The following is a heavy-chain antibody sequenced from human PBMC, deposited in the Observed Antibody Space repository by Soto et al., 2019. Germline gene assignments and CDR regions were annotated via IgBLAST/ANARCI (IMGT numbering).Heavy chain of an antibody. D-gene: IGHD3-22*01. J-gene: IGHJ4*02. Sequence: GGSLRLSCAASGFTFSSYALSWVRQAPGKGLEWVSAISGSGGSTYYADSVKGRLTTSRDNSKSTLYLQMNSLRADDTAVYYCARMRGGYNSDYWGQGTLVTVSS. CDR3: ARMRGGYNSDY. V-gene: IGHV3-23*01. CDR2: ISGSGGST. CDR1: GFTFSSYA.